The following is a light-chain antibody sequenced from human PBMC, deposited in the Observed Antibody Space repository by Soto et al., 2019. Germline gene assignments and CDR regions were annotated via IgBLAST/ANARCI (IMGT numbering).Light chain of an antibody. J-gene: IGLJ1*01. V-gene: IGLV1-51*01. Sequence: SSSNIGGNSVSWYQQLPGTAPKLLIYDDNKRPSGIPDRFSGSKSGTSATLGITGFQSGDEADYYCGSPAGRVCAYVFGT. CDR1: SSNIGGNS. CDR2: DDN. CDR3: GSPAGRVCAYV.